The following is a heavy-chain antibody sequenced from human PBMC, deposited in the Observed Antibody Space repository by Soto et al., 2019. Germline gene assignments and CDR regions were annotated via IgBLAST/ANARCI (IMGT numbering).Heavy chain of an antibody. V-gene: IGHV4-59*01. CDR3: ARQGGHYYGSGSYLGT. CDR2: IYYSGST. CDR1: GGSISSYY. D-gene: IGHD3-10*01. J-gene: IGHJ5*02. Sequence: SETLSLTCTVSGGSISSYYWSWIRQPPGKGLEWIGYIYYSGSTNYNPSLKSRVTISVDTSKNQFSLKLSSVTAADRAVYYCARQGGHYYGSGSYLGTWGQGTLVTVSS.